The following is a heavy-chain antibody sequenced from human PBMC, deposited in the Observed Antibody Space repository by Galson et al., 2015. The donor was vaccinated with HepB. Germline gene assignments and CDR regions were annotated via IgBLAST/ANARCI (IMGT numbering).Heavy chain of an antibody. CDR2: IYWDGDD. V-gene: IGHV2-5*02. CDR1: GFSLSTRAVG. D-gene: IGHD2-8*02. J-gene: IGHJ4*02. CDR3: ARSVTGSNLIFDY. Sequence: PALVKPTQTLTLTCTFSGFSLSTRAVGVGWIRQPPGKALEWLALIYWDGDDRYSPSLKTRLTITKDSSNRQVVLTMTNMDPVDSGTYYCARSVTGSNLIFDYRGLGTLVTVSS.